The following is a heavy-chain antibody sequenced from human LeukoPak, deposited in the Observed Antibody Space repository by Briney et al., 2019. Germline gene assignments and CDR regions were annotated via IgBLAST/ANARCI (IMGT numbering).Heavy chain of an antibody. D-gene: IGHD1-1*01. V-gene: IGHV3-30*04. Sequence: GGSLRLSCAASGFTFSSYVMHWVRQAPGKGLEWVAIISYDGSNEYYADSVKGRFTISRDNSKNTLYLQMNSLRAEDTAVYYCAKGLSYNWNDVLGYWGQGTLVTVSS. J-gene: IGHJ4*02. CDR3: AKGLSYNWNDVLGY. CDR2: ISYDGSNE. CDR1: GFTFSSYV.